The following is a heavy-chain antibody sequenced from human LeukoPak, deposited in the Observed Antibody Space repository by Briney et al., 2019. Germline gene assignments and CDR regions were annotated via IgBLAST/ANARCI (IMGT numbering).Heavy chain of an antibody. CDR2: IYPGDSDT. Sequence: GESLKISCKGSEYSFTSYWIGWVRQMPGKGLEWMGIIYPGDSDTRYSPSFQGQVTISADKSISTAYLQWSSLKASDTAMYYCARRHYYDSSAPGGMDVWGRGTTVTVSS. D-gene: IGHD3-22*01. J-gene: IGHJ6*02. CDR1: EYSFTSYW. CDR3: ARRHYYDSSAPGGMDV. V-gene: IGHV5-51*01.